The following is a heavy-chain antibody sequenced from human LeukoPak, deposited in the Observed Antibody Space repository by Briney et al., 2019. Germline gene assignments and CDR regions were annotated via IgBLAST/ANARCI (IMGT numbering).Heavy chain of an antibody. Sequence: SQTLSLTCAVSGDTVSSNSAAWNWIRQSPSRGLEWLGRTYYRSKWYNDYAISVRSRITINPDTSKNQFSLQLNSVTPEDTAVYFCARKYSSSWYDALDIWGQGTMVTVSS. CDR2: TYYRSKWYN. D-gene: IGHD6-13*01. CDR1: GDTVSSNSAA. CDR3: ARKYSSSWYDALDI. V-gene: IGHV6-1*01. J-gene: IGHJ3*02.